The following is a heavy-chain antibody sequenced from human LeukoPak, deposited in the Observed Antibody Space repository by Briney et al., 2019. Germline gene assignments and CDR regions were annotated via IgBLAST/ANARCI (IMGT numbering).Heavy chain of an antibody. CDR1: GFTFSSHS. Sequence: GGSLTLSCAGSGFTFSSHSMNWVRQAPGKGLEWVSSISTSSSDIYYADSVKGRFTISRDNAKNPVYLQMDSLKVEDTALYFRSRRDPYHDSDDWGQGTLVTVSS. J-gene: IGHJ4*02. CDR3: SRRDPYHDSDD. V-gene: IGHV3-21*01. D-gene: IGHD1-14*01. CDR2: ISTSSSDI.